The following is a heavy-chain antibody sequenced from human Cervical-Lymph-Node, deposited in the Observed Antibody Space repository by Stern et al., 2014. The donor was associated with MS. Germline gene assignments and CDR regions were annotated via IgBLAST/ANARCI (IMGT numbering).Heavy chain of an antibody. CDR3: ARGSETSGYYPDYFQY. CDR2: LIIIFATG. D-gene: IGHD3-22*01. Sequence: VQLVQSGPEVKKPWSSVKVSCNASGGTFSNYAISWVRQAPGQGLEWMGGLIIIFATGYYSQKFQGRVTISADESTSTAYMELSSLRSEDTAVYYCARGSETSGYYPDYFQYWGQGTPVTVSS. V-gene: IGHV1-69*01. CDR1: GGTFSNYA. J-gene: IGHJ1*01.